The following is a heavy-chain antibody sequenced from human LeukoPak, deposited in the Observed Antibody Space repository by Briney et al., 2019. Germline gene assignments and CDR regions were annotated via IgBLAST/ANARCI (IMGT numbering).Heavy chain of an antibody. V-gene: IGHV3-73*01. CDR1: GFTFSGAD. D-gene: IGHD3-10*01. J-gene: IGHJ4*02. CDR2: IRSKGNKYAA. Sequence: GGSLRLSCATSGFTFSGADMHWVRQVSGKGLEWVGRIRSKGNKYAAEYAASVKGRFTISRDDSKNTAYLQMNSLKTEDTAVYYCIHYGSGSYSTDYWGQGTQVTVSS. CDR3: IHYGSGSYSTDY.